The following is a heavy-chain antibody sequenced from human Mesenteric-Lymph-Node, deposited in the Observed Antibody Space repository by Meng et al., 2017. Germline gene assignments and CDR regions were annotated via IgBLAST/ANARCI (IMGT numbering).Heavy chain of an antibody. Sequence: ASVKVSCKASGYTFTSYYMHWVRQAPGQGLEWVGIINPKSGSTNYAQKFQGRITMTRDTSTTTVYVELSSLRSEDTAVYYCAKKIDGSFPFDYWGQGTLVTVSS. V-gene: IGHV1-46*01. CDR2: INPKSGST. J-gene: IGHJ4*02. CDR1: GYTFTSYY. D-gene: IGHD3-10*01. CDR3: AKKIDGSFPFDY.